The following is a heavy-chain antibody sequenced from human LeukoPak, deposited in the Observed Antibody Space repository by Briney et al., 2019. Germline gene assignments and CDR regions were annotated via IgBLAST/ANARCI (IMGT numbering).Heavy chain of an antibody. CDR1: GYTFTIYY. CDR3: ARRYSSSSSFDY. V-gene: IGHV1-46*01. D-gene: IGHD6-6*01. CDR2: INPSGGST. Sequence: GASVPVSFPASGYTFTIYYMHWVRPAPGQGLEWMGIINPSGGSTSYAQKFQGRVTMTRDTSTSTVYMELSSLRSEDTAVYYCARRYSSSSSFDYWGQGTLVTVSS. J-gene: IGHJ4*02.